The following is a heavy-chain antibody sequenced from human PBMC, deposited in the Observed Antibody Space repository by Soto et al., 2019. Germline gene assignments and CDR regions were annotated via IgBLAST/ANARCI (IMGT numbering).Heavy chain of an antibody. Sequence: VQLVESGGGLVKPGGSLRLSCAASGFTFSSYSMNWVRQAPGKGLEWVSSISSSSSYIYYADSVKGRFTISRDNAKNSLYLQMNSLRAEDTAVYYCARDARSGGSWYYFDYWGQGTLVTVSS. V-gene: IGHV3-21*01. D-gene: IGHD2-15*01. CDR2: ISSSSSYI. J-gene: IGHJ4*02. CDR1: GFTFSSYS. CDR3: ARDARSGGSWYYFDY.